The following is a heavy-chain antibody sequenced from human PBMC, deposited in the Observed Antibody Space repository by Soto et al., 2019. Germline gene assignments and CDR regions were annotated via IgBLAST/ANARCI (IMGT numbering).Heavy chain of an antibody. CDR3: VQSRCGGDCLEIYSSHAYNGLDV. D-gene: IGHD2-21*02. Sequence: QVTLKESSPTLVKPTQTLTLTCTVSGLSLRTTGVGVGWVRQPPGKALEWLALLYWDDDQRYSPSLRSRLTIAKDISEKQVVLTMTNMDTVDTATYYCVQSRCGGDCLEIYSSHAYNGLDVWGQGTTVTVSS. CDR2: LYWDDDQ. CDR1: GLSLRTTGVG. V-gene: IGHV2-5*02. J-gene: IGHJ6*02.